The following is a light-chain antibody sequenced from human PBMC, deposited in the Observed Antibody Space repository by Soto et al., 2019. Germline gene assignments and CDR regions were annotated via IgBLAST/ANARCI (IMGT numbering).Light chain of an antibody. J-gene: IGKJ2*01. V-gene: IGKV3-15*01. Sequence: EIVMTQSPATLSVSPGVGVTLSCRASQSVSNNLAWFRQKPGQAPRLLIYDASTRATGIPARFSGSGSGTDFTLTISSLQSEDFAVYFCQQFNYWPYTFGQGTKVDIK. CDR2: DAS. CDR3: QQFNYWPYT. CDR1: QSVSNN.